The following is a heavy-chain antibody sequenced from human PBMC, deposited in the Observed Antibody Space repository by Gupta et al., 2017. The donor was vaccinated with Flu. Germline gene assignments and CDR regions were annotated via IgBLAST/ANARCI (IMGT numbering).Heavy chain of an antibody. CDR1: GFTFSSCW. Sequence: EVQLVESGGGLVQPGGSLSLSCAASGFTFSSCWMSWVRQAPGKGLEWVANIKQDGSEKYYVDSVKGRFTISRDNAKNSLYLQMNSLRAEDTAVYYCARDAQRTYYYDSSGYYSDYWGQGTLVTVSS. V-gene: IGHV3-7*01. D-gene: IGHD3-22*01. CDR2: IKQDGSEK. J-gene: IGHJ4*02. CDR3: ARDAQRTYYYDSSGYYSDY.